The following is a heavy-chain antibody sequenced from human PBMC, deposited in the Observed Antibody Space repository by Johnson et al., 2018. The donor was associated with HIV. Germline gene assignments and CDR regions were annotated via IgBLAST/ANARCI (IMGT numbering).Heavy chain of an antibody. J-gene: IGHJ3*02. CDR2: IKQDGSEK. V-gene: IGHV3-7*01. D-gene: IGHD3-10*01. CDR1: GFTFSNYW. CDR3: ARDGEVALDAFDI. Sequence: VQLVESGGGLVQPGGSLRLSCAASGFTFSNYWMNWVRQAPGKGLEWVANIKQDGSEKYYVDSVKGRFTISRDNAKNSLYLQMNSLRAEDTALYYCARDGEVALDAFDIWGQGTMVTVSS.